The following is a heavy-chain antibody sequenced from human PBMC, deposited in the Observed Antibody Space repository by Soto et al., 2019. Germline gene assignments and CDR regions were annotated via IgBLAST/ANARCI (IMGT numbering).Heavy chain of an antibody. J-gene: IGHJ4*02. V-gene: IGHV4-4*02. CDR2: IYHSGST. CDR3: ARGYCSSTSCYRLDY. CDR1: GGSISSSNW. D-gene: IGHD2-2*01. Sequence: SETLSLTCAVSGGSISSSNWWSWVRQPPGKGLEWIGEIYHSGSTNYNPSLKSRVTISVDKSKNQFSLKLSSVTAADTAVYYCARGYCSSTSCYRLDYWGQGTLVTVSS.